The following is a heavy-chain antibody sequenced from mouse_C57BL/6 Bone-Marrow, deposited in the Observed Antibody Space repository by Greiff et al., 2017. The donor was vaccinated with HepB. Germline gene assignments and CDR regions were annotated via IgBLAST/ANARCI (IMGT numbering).Heavy chain of an antibody. CDR1: GYSFTGYY. CDR2: INPSTGGT. Sequence: EVKLQESGPELVKPGASVKISCKASGYSFTGYYMNWVKQSPEKSLEWIGEINPSTGGTTYNQKFKAKATLTVDKSSSTAYMQLKSLTSEDSAVYYCAITTVVAFDYWGQGTTLTVSS. V-gene: IGHV1-42*01. CDR3: AITTVVAFDY. D-gene: IGHD1-1*01. J-gene: IGHJ2*01.